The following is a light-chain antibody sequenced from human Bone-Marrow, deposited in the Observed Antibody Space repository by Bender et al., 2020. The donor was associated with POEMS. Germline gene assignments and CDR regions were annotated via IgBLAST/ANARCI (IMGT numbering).Light chain of an antibody. CDR2: EVT. J-gene: IGLJ1*01. CDR3: CSFAGSSPFAYV. V-gene: IGLV2-23*02. Sequence: QSALTQPASVSGSPGQSITISCTGTNSDVGSYNLVSWYQHHPDKAPKLMIFEVTKRPSGVPNRFSGSKSGNTASLTISGLQAEDETDYYCCSFAGSSPFAYVFGTGTTVTVL. CDR1: NSDVGSYNL.